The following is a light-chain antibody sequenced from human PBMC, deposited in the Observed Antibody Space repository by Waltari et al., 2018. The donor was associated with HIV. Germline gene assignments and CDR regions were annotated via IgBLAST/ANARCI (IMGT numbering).Light chain of an antibody. J-gene: IGLJ1*01. CDR1: SSDVGGYNY. V-gene: IGLV2-14*01. CDR3: SSYTSSSTPYV. Sequence: QSALTQPASVSGSPGQSLTLSCTGTSSDVGGYNYVSWYQQPPGKAPKLMIYEVSNRPSGVSNRFSGSKSGNTASLTISGLQAEDEADYYCSSYTSSSTPYVFGTGTKVTVL. CDR2: EVS.